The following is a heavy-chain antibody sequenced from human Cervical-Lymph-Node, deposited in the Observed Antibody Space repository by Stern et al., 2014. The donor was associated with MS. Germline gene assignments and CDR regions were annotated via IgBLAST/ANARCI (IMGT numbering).Heavy chain of an antibody. J-gene: IGHJ3*02. CDR3: ARVPGAIPTFDI. Sequence: VQLVQSGSELKKPGASVRISCKASGYTFSSHALNWVRQAPGHGLEWMGWINTYTGKTTYVQGFTGRFVFSMDTSVNTTYLQINSLKAEDTAVYYCARVPGAIPTFDIWGQGTLVVVSS. D-gene: IGHD2-21*01. CDR2: INTYTGKT. CDR1: GYTFSSHA. V-gene: IGHV7-4-1*02.